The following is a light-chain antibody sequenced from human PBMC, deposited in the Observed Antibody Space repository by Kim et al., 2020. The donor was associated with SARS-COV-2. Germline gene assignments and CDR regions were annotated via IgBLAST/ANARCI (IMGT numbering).Light chain of an antibody. V-gene: IGLV3-19*01. CDR1: SLRSYY. CDR3: NSRDSHDDVI. Sequence: SSELTQDPAVSVALVQTVRITCQGDSLRSYYSTWYQHKPGLAPKVVIYGKDNRPSGVPDRFSGSSSGITAYLTITGTQAGDESDYYCNSRDSHDDVIFGG. CDR2: GKD. J-gene: IGLJ2*01.